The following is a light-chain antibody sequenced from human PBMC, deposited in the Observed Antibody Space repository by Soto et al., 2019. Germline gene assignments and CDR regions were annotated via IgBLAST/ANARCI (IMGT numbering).Light chain of an antibody. CDR3: QQYGSSPFT. CDR2: GAS. V-gene: IGKV3-20*01. CDR1: QSVNNNY. Sequence: EIVLTQSPGTMALSPGERATLSCRASQSVNNNYLTWYQQKRGQAPRLLIHGASSRATGIPDRFSGSGSGTDFTLTISRLEPEDFAVYYCQQYGSSPFTFGPGTRVGIK. J-gene: IGKJ3*01.